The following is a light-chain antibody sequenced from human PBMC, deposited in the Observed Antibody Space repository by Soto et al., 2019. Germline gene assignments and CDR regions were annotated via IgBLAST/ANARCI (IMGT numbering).Light chain of an antibody. V-gene: IGKV3-20*01. J-gene: IGKJ5*01. CDR2: GPS. CDR3: QQYGSSPST. Sequence: EIVLTQSPGTLSLSPGERAPLSRRASQSVSSSYLAWYQQKPGQAPRLLIYGPSSRATGIPDSFSGSGSGTDFTLTISRLEPEDFAVYYCQQYGSSPSTVGQGTRLEIK. CDR1: QSVSSSY.